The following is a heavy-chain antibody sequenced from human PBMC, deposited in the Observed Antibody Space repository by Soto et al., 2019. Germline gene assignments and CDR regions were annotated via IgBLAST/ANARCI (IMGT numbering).Heavy chain of an antibody. J-gene: IGHJ4*02. Sequence: SGASYYNRKYPSRGLEWLGRTYFRSKWFNDYAVSVQNRMTITPDTSRNQFSLQLDSVTPEDTAVYYCVREQGTYKDCFDYWGQ. CDR2: TYFRSKWFN. D-gene: IGHD1-1*01. V-gene: IGHV6-1*01. CDR3: VREQGTYKDCFDY. CDR1: SGA.